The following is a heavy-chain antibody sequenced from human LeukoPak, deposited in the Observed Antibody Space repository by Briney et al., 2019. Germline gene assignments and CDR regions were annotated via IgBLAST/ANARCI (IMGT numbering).Heavy chain of an antibody. V-gene: IGHV4-34*01. Sequence: PSETLSLTCAVYSGAFRGYFWSWIRQPPGKGLEWIGEINDSGTTSYNPSLKSRVTISTDTSKNQVSLKVNSVTAADTAVYYCAHGDYVDYWGQGTLVTVSS. J-gene: IGHJ4*02. CDR1: SGAFRGYF. D-gene: IGHD4-17*01. CDR2: INDSGTT. CDR3: AHGDYVDY.